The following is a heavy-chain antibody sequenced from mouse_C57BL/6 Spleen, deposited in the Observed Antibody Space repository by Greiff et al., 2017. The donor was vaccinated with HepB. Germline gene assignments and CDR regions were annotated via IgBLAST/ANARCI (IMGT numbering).Heavy chain of an antibody. V-gene: IGHV1-42*01. CDR1: GYSFTGYY. CDR2: INPSTGGT. Sequence: EVQLQQSGPELVKPGASVKISCKASGYSFTGYYMNWVKQSPEKSLEWIGEINPSTGGTTYIQKFKAKATLTVDKSSSTAYMQLKSLTSEDAAVYYCARKDYAMDYWGQGTSGTVSS. J-gene: IGHJ4*01. CDR3: ARKDYAMDY.